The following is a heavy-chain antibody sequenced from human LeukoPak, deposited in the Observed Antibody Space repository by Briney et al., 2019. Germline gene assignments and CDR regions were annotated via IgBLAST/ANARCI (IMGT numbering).Heavy chain of an antibody. CDR2: IIPLFGTA. CDR1: GGTFSSYA. J-gene: IGHJ4*02. D-gene: IGHD5-18*01. CDR3: ARVLYSYGYSPFDY. V-gene: IGHV1-69*05. Sequence: SVKVSCKASGGTFSSYAISWVRQAPGQGLEWLGGIIPLFGTANYAQKFQGRGTMTTDTSTTTAYLELRSLRSDDTAVYFCARVLYSYGYSPFDYWGQGTLVTVSS.